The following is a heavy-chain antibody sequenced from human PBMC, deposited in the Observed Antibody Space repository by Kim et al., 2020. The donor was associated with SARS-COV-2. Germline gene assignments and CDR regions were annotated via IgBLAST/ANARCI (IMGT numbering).Heavy chain of an antibody. D-gene: IGHD6-13*01. CDR3: AKVADSSSWGDYYYYGM. V-gene: IGHV3-30*18. CDR1: GFTFSSYG. Sequence: GGSLRLSCAASGFTFSSYGMHWVRQAPGKGLEWVAVISYDGSNKYYADSVKGRFTISRDNSKNTLYLQMNSLRAEDTAVYYCAKVADSSSWGDYYYYGM. J-gene: IGHJ6*01. CDR2: ISYDGSNK.